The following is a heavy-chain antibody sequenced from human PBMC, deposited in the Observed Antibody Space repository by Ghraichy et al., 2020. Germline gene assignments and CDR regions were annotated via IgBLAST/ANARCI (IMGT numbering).Heavy chain of an antibody. CDR2: IKRKSDGGTI. CDR3: STGGKFYGMDV. D-gene: IGHD3-16*01. J-gene: IGHJ6*02. V-gene: IGHV3-15*01. CDR1: GFTFSNAW. Sequence: GESLNISCAASGFTFSNAWMSWVRQAPGKGLEWVGRIKRKSDGGTIDYAAPVKGRFTISRDDSKTTLYLQMNSLKTEDTAVYYCSTGGKFYGMDVWGQGTTVTVSS.